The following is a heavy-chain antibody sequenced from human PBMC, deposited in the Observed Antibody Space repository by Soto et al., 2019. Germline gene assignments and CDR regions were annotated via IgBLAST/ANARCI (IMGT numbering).Heavy chain of an antibody. CDR1: GGTFSSYA. CDR2: IIPIFGTA. CDR3: AREVAYYYGMDV. J-gene: IGHJ6*02. V-gene: IGHV1-69*13. D-gene: IGHD5-12*01. Sequence: GASVKVSCKASGGTFSSYAISWVRQAPGQGLERMGGIIPIFGTANYAQKFQGRVTITADESTSTAYMELSSLRSEDTAVYYCAREVAYYYGMDVWGQGTTVTVSS.